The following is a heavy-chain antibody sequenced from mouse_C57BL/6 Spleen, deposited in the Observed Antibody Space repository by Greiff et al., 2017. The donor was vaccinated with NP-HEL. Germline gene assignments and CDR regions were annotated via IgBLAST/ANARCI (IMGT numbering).Heavy chain of an antibody. D-gene: IGHD2-4*01. Sequence: VQLKESGPELVKPGDSVKISCKASGYSFTGYFMNWVMQSHGKSLEWIGRINPYNGDTFYNQKFKGKATLTVDKSSNTATMQLRSLTSEDSAVYYCARGDYDALWYFDVWGTGTTVTVSS. CDR1: GYSFTGYF. V-gene: IGHV1-20*01. CDR3: ARGDYDALWYFDV. CDR2: INPYNGDT. J-gene: IGHJ1*03.